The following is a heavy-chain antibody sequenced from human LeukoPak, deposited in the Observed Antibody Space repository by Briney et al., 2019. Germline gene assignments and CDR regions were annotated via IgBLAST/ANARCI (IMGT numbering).Heavy chain of an antibody. J-gene: IGHJ4*02. V-gene: IGHV3-74*01. CDR2: ISSDGYTI. CDR1: GFTFSSYW. D-gene: IGHD6-13*01. CDR3: ARDSIAAAGDFDY. Sequence: LPGGSLRLSCAASGFTFSSYWMHWVRQAPGKGLVWVSRISSDGYTISYADSVKGRFTISRDNAKNTLYLQMNSLRAEDTAVYYCARDSIAAAGDFDYWGQGTLVTVSS.